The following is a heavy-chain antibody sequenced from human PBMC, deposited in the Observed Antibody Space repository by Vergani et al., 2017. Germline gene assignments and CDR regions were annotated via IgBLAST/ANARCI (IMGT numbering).Heavy chain of an antibody. CDR2: TRYDGIVE. J-gene: IGHJ4*02. CDR1: GFTFTNYG. Sequence: QVQLVESGGGVVQPGGSLRLSCAASGFTFTNYGMHWVRQAPGKGLEWVAFTRYDGIVEYYGDSVRGRFTISRDNSKNTLYLQMNRLRPEDTAVYYCATAGAAYCRGASCYDFFEYWGQGTLVIVAS. D-gene: IGHD2-15*01. V-gene: IGHV3-30*02. CDR3: ATAGAAYCRGASCYDFFEY.